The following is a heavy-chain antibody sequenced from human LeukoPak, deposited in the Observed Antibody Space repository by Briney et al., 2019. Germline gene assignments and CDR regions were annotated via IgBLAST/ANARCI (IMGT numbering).Heavy chain of an antibody. V-gene: IGHV3-30*18. CDR3: AKDRGGYTYYPFLSYFFDY. J-gene: IGHJ4*02. Sequence: GGSLSLSCAASGFTFSAYGKHWVRQAPGKGLEWVAVIQYDGNYRNYADSVKGRFTISRDNSKNTLYLQMNSLRAEDTAVYYCAKDRGGYTYYPFLSYFFDYWGQGTLVTVSS. CDR2: IQYDGNYR. D-gene: IGHD5-12*01. CDR1: GFTFSAYG.